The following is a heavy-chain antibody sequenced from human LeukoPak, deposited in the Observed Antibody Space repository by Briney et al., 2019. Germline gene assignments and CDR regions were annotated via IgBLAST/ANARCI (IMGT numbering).Heavy chain of an antibody. V-gene: IGHV4-59*01. CDR2: IYYSGST. J-gene: IGHJ4*02. CDR3: ARGMAALYGGHFDY. Sequence: SSETLSLTCTVSGGSISSYYWSWIRQPPGKGLEWIGYIYYSGSTNYNPSLKSRVTISVDTSKNQFSLKLSSVTAADTAVYYCARGMAALYGGHFDYWGQGNLVTVSS. CDR1: GGSISSYY. D-gene: IGHD4-23*01.